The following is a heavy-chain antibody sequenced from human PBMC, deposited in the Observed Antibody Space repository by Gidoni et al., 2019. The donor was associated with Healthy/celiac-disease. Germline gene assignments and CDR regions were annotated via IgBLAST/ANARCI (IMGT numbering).Heavy chain of an antibody. CDR3: TTDSASSWELLRGDAFDI. D-gene: IGHD1-26*01. V-gene: IGHV3-15*01. Sequence: EVQLVESGGGLVKPGGSLRLSCAASGFTFSNAWMSWVRQAPGKGREWVGRIKSKTDGGTTDYAAPVKGRFTISRDDSKNTLYLQMNSLKTEDTAVYYCTTDSASSWELLRGDAFDIWGQGTMVTVSS. J-gene: IGHJ3*02. CDR1: GFTFSNAW. CDR2: IKSKTDGGTT.